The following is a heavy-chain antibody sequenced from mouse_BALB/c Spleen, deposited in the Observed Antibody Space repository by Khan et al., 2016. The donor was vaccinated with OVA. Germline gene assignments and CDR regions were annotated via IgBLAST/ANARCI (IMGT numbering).Heavy chain of an antibody. CDR2: INPSNGYT. J-gene: IGHJ3*01. V-gene: IGHV1-4*01. D-gene: IGHD2-14*01. CDR1: GYTFTSYT. Sequence: QVQLQQSGAELARPGASVKMSCKASGYTFTSYTIHWIKKRPGQGLEWIGYINPSNGYTNYNQKFKDKATLTTDKSSTTAYLQLNSLTSDDSAVYNGVRDGAYHRNDGWFAYWGQGTLVTVSA. CDR3: VRDGAYHRNDGWFAY.